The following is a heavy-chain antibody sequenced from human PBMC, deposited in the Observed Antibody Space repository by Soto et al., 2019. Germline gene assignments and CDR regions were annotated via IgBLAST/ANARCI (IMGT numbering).Heavy chain of an antibody. CDR1: GGTLSKYY. J-gene: IGHJ3*02. V-gene: IGHV4-59*01. Sequence: SETLSLTCTVSGGTLSKYYWSWIRQAPGKGLEWIGYIYFTGHPNYNPSLKSRVSMSVDAHTNQVSLEINSVTAADTAVYYCARGGWGGVRYFEWLLLHAFDIWGQGTMVTVSS. CDR2: IYFTGHP. D-gene: IGHD3-9*01. CDR3: ARGGWGGVRYFEWLLLHAFDI.